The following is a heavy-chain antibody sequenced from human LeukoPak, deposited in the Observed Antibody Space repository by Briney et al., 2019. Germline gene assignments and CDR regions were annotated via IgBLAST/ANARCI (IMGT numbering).Heavy chain of an antibody. CDR1: GFIFSSYW. CDR2: IKQDGSEK. D-gene: IGHD2-21*02. V-gene: IGHV3-7*01. Sequence: GGSLRLSCAASGFIFSSYWMSWVRQAPGKGLEWVANIKQDGSEKYYVDSVKGRFTISRDNSKNTLYLQMDNLRAEDTAVYYCARVTTAIPDAFDIWGQGTMVTVSS. CDR3: ARVTTAIPDAFDI. J-gene: IGHJ3*02.